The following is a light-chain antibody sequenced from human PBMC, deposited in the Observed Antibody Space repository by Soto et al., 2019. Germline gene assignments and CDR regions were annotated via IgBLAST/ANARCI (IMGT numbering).Light chain of an antibody. J-gene: IGKJ1*01. Sequence: EIVLTQSPGTLSLSPGERATLSCRASQNLGSGYLAWYQKKPGQAPRILIYAASSRATGIPDRFSGSGSGTDFNLSISRLETEDFAVYECQQYDTSPRTFGQGTKLDIK. CDR1: QNLGSGY. V-gene: IGKV3-20*01. CDR3: QQYDTSPRT. CDR2: AAS.